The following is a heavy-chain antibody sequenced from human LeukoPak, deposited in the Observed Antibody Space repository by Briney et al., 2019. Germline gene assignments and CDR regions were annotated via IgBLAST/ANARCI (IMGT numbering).Heavy chain of an antibody. CDR2: IYHSGST. D-gene: IGHD3-22*01. V-gene: IGHV4-38-2*02. CDR1: GYSISSGYY. Sequence: PSETLSLTCTVSGYSISSGYYWGWIRQPPGKGLEWIGSIYHSGSTYYNPSLKSRVTISVDTSKNQFSLKLSSVTAADTAVYYCARFSDYYDSSGYYPGGGDFDYWGQGTLVTVSS. J-gene: IGHJ4*02. CDR3: ARFSDYYDSSGYYPGGGDFDY.